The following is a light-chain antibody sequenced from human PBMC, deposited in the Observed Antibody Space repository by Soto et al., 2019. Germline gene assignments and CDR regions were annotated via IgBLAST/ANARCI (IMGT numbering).Light chain of an antibody. CDR2: GAS. CDR3: HQYGTSPLT. V-gene: IGKV3-20*01. J-gene: IGKJ3*01. Sequence: EIVLTQSPGTLSLSPGESASLSCRASQRVSSSYLAWYQQKPGQAPRLVIYGASSGATGIPDRFSGSGSGTDFTLTISRLEPEDFAVYYCHQYGTSPLTFGPGTKVDIK. CDR1: QRVSSSY.